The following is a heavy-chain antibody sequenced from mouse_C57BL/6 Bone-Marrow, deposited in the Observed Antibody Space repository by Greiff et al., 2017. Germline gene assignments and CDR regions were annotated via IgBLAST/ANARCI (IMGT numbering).Heavy chain of an antibody. V-gene: IGHV1-19*01. D-gene: IGHD1-1*01. CDR2: INPYNGGT. J-gene: IGHJ2*01. CDR1: GYTFTDYY. CDR3: ARLLRSYVDY. Sequence: VQLQQSGPVLVKPGASVKMSCKASGYTFTDYYMNWVKQSHGKSLEWIGVINPYNGGTSYNQKFKGKATLTVDKSSSTAYMELNSLTSEDSAVYYCARLLRSYVDYWGQGTTLTVSS.